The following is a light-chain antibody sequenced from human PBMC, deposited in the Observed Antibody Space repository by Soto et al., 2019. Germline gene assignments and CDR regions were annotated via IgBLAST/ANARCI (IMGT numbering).Light chain of an antibody. Sequence: QSVLTQPPSVSAAPGQKVTISCSGSSSNIGYNYVSWYHQLPGTAPKLLIYDNNKRPSGIPDRFSGSKSGTSATLGITGLQTGDEADYYCGTWDSSLSAYVFGTGTKLTVL. CDR3: GTWDSSLSAYV. V-gene: IGLV1-51*01. J-gene: IGLJ1*01. CDR1: SSNIGYNY. CDR2: DNN.